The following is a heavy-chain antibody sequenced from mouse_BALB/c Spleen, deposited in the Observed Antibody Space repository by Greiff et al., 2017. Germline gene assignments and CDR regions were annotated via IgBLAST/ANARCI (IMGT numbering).Heavy chain of an antibody. V-gene: IGHV1-7*01. Sequence: VQLQESGAELAKPGASVKMSCKASGYTFTSYWMHWVNQRPGQGLEWIGYINPSTGYTEYNQKFKDKATLTADKSSSTAYMQLSSLTSEDSAVYYCARLRRGDYYAMDYWGQGTSVTVSS. CDR2: INPSTGYT. D-gene: IGHD2-12*01. CDR3: ARLRRGDYYAMDY. CDR1: GYTFTSYW. J-gene: IGHJ4*01.